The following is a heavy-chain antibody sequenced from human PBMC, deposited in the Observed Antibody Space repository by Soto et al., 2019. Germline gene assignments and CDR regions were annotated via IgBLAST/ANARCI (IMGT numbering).Heavy chain of an antibody. CDR1: GFTVSSNY. Sequence: GGSLRLSCAASGFTVSSNYMSWVRQAPGKGLECVSVIYSGGSTYYADSVKGRFTISRDNSKNTLYLQMNSLRAEDTAVYYCARGSFTFGGVIANWGQGTLVTVSS. D-gene: IGHD3-16*02. CDR3: ARGSFTFGGVIAN. V-gene: IGHV3-53*01. CDR2: IYSGGST. J-gene: IGHJ4*02.